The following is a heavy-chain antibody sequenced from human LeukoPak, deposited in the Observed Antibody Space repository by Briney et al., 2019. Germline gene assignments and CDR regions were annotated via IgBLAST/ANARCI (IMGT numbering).Heavy chain of an antibody. Sequence: SETLSLTCTVSGGSISSYYWTWIRQPPGKGLEWIGYINYSGSINYNPSLKSRVTISVDTSKNQFSLKLNSVTAADTAVYFCARDRHGLPVDYWGRGTLVTVSS. CDR2: INYSGSI. CDR3: ARDRHGLPVDY. J-gene: IGHJ4*02. V-gene: IGHV4-59*01. CDR1: GGSISSYY. D-gene: IGHD5-18*01.